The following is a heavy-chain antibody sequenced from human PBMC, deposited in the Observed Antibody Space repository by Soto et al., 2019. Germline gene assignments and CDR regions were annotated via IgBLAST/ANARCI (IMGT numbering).Heavy chain of an antibody. Sequence: SETLSLTCTVSGGSISSYYWSWIRQPPGKGLEWIGYIYYSGSTNYNPSLKSRVTISVDTSKNQFSLKLSSVTAADTAVYYCARGNWGYAFDIWGQGTMVTVSS. CDR1: GGSISSYY. D-gene: IGHD7-27*01. V-gene: IGHV4-59*01. J-gene: IGHJ3*02. CDR3: ARGNWGYAFDI. CDR2: IYYSGST.